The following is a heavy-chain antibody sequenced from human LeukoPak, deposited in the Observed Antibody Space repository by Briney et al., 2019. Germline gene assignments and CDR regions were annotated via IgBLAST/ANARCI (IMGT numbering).Heavy chain of an antibody. CDR2: IYPGDSDT. V-gene: IGHV5-51*01. D-gene: IGHD2-15*01. J-gene: IGHJ3*02. Sequence: GESLKISCKGSGYSFTSYWIGWVRQMPGKGLEWMGIIYPGDSDTRYSPSFQGQVTISAEKSISTAYLQWSSLKASDTAMYYCARPLVVVAATSAFDIWGQGTMVTVSS. CDR1: GYSFTSYW. CDR3: ARPLVVVAATSAFDI.